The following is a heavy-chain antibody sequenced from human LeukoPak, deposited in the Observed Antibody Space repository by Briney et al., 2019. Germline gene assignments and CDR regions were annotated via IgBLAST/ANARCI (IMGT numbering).Heavy chain of an antibody. D-gene: IGHD4-11*01. Sequence: GASVKVSCKASGYTFTSYGISWVRQAPGQGLEWMGWISDYNGNTSYAQKLQGRVTMTTDTSTSTAYMELRSLRSDDTAVYYCARDLYRDSLPVSWFDPWGQGTLVTASS. CDR3: ARDLYRDSLPVSWFDP. J-gene: IGHJ5*02. CDR2: ISDYNGNT. CDR1: GYTFTSYG. V-gene: IGHV1-18*01.